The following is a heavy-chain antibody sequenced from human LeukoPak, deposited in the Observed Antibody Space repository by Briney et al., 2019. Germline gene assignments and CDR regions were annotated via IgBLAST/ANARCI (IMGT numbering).Heavy chain of an antibody. V-gene: IGHV7-4-1*02. CDR2: INTNTGNP. J-gene: IGHJ3*02. Sequence: ASVKVSCKASGYTFSNYDVNWVRQAPGQGLEWMGWINTNTGNPTYAQGFTGRFVFSLDTSVSTANLQITSLKAEDTAVYYCARDPPRSHGAFDIWGQGTMVTVSS. CDR1: GYTFSNYD. D-gene: IGHD1-26*01. CDR3: ARDPPRSHGAFDI.